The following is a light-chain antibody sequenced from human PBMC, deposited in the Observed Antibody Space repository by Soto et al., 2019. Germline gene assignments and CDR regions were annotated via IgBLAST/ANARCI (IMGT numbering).Light chain of an antibody. V-gene: IGLV1-47*01. CDR3: SARDDSLSGVV. CDR2: RSD. CDR1: SSNIGSNH. Sequence: HSVLTQPPSTSGTPGQRVTISCSGSSSNIGSNHVYWYQQFPGMAPKLLMYRSDQRPTGVPDRFSGSKSGTSASLAISGLRSDDEADYYCSARDDSLSGVVFGGGTKLTVL. J-gene: IGLJ2*01.